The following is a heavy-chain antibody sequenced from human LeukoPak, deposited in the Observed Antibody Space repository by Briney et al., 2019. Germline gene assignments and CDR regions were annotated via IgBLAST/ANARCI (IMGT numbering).Heavy chain of an antibody. CDR3: AKVGDGYCSGGSCRTPFYFDY. CDR2: ISWNSNTI. V-gene: IGHV3-9*01. D-gene: IGHD2-15*01. CDR1: GFIFDDYA. J-gene: IGHJ4*02. Sequence: GGSLRLSCAASGFIFDDYAMHWVREAPGKGLEWVSGISWNSNTIGYADSVKGRSTISRDNSKGTVYLQMNSLRPEDTAVYYCAKVGDGYCSGGSCRTPFYFDYWGQGTLVTVSS.